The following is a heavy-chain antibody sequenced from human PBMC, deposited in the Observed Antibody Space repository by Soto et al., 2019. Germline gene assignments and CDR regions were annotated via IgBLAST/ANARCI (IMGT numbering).Heavy chain of an antibody. J-gene: IGHJ4*02. V-gene: IGHV3-30*18. Sequence: QVQLVESGGGVVQPGRSLRLSCAASGFTFSSYGMHWVRQAPGKGLEWVAVISYDGSNKYYADSVKGRFTISRDNSKNRLYLQMTGVRAEDTVVLYCAKAPSSWNSWGQGTLVTVSS. D-gene: IGHD6-13*01. CDR1: GFTFSSYG. CDR3: AKAPSSWNS. CDR2: ISYDGSNK.